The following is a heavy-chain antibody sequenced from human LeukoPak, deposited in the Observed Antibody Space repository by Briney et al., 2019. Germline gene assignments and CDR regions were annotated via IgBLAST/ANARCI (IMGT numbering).Heavy chain of an antibody. CDR3: ARDSARGYFDY. D-gene: IGHD3-10*01. Sequence: ASVKVSCKASGYTFTSYYMHWVRQAPGRGLEWMGIINPSGGSTSYAQKFQGRVTMTRDTSTSTVYMELSSLRSEDTAVYYCARDSARGYFDYWGQGTLVTVSS. V-gene: IGHV1-46*01. CDR1: GYTFTSYY. CDR2: INPSGGST. J-gene: IGHJ4*02.